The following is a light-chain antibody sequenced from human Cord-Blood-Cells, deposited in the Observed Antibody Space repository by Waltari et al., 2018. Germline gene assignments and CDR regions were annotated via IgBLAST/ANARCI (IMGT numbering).Light chain of an antibody. CDR3: CSYAGSYTLWV. CDR2: DVS. Sequence: QSALTQPRSVSGSPGPSVTISCTGTSSDVGGYNYVSWYQQHPGKAPKLMIYDVSKWPSGVPDRFSGSKSGNTASLTISGLQAEDEADYYCCSYAGSYTLWVFGGGTKLTVL. J-gene: IGLJ3*02. V-gene: IGLV2-11*01. CDR1: SSDVGGYNY.